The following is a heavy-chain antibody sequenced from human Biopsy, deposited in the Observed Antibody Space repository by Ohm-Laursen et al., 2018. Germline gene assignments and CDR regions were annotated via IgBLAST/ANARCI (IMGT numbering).Heavy chain of an antibody. CDR2: VNPVAEAT. CDR1: GYNFGNYY. D-gene: IGHD2-21*01. V-gene: IGHV1-46*01. CDR3: ARESPLRLGVCGAIRCFKEVFGMDV. Sequence: ASVKVSCKASGYNFGNYYINWVRKVPGQGLEWLGVVNPVAEATMYAQKFQDRVTLTRDASTNTVYMDLTSLTSEDKAVYYCARESPLRLGVCGAIRCFKEVFGMDVWGQGTTVIVSS. J-gene: IGHJ6*02.